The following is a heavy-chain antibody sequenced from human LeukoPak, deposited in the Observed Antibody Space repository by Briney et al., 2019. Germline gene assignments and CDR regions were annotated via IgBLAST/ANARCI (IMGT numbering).Heavy chain of an antibody. J-gene: IGHJ4*02. V-gene: IGHV3-30*02. CDR3: TRPSYSSGWSFFDY. Sequence: PGGSLRLSCGASGFTFSSYGMHWVRQAPGKGLEWVAFIRYDGSNKYYADSVKGRFTISRDNSKNTLYLQMNSLRAEDTAVYYCTRPSYSSGWSFFDYWGQGTLVTVSS. CDR1: GFTFSSYG. CDR2: IRYDGSNK. D-gene: IGHD6-19*01.